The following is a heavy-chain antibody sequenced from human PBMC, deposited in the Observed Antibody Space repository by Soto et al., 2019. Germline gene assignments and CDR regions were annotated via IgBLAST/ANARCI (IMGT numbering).Heavy chain of an antibody. D-gene: IGHD3-9*01. CDR2: INSGGSST. J-gene: IGHJ4*02. V-gene: IGHV3-74*01. Sequence: SCKVSGYTLTELSMHWVRQAPGKGLVWVSRINSGGSSTTYADSVKGRFTISRDNAKNTLYLQVNSLRAEDTAVYYCARDSSWTGYSAQFDYWGQGALVTVSS. CDR3: ARDSSWTGYSAQFDY. CDR1: GYTLTELS.